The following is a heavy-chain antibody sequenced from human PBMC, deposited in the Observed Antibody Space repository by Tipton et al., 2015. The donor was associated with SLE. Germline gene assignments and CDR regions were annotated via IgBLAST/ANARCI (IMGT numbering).Heavy chain of an antibody. D-gene: IGHD3-3*02. CDR1: GGSIGSSIYY. CDR3: ARHFAGRYYFDF. V-gene: IGHV4-39*07. Sequence: TLSLTCTVSGGSIGSSIYYWGWIRQPPGKGLEWIGSIYYSASTYYNPSLKGRVSMSIDTSRNQFSLKLSSVTAADTAVYYCARHFAGRYYFDFWGQGTPVTVSS. CDR2: IYYSAST. J-gene: IGHJ4*02.